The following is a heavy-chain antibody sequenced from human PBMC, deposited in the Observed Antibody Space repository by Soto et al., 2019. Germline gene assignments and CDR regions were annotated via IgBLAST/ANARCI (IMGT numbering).Heavy chain of an antibody. J-gene: IGHJ5*02. D-gene: IGHD4-4*01. Sequence: SAVKGSFKASGGTFSSYAISWVRQAPGQGLQWMGGIIPIFGTTNYAQKFQGRVTITADESTSKAYMELSSLRSEDTDVYYCARVTDINFLSWGQGALVTVSS. CDR2: IIPIFGTT. CDR3: ARVTDINFLS. V-gene: IGHV1-69*13. CDR1: GGTFSSYA.